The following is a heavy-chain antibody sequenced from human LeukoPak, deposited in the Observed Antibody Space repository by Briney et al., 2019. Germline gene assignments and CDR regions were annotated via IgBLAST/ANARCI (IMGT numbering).Heavy chain of an antibody. CDR1: GYTFTGYY. V-gene: IGHV1-2*06. D-gene: IGHD2-15*01. J-gene: IGHJ5*02. CDR3: ARASVGGRDLVNWFDP. Sequence: ASVKVSCKASGYTFTGYYMHWVRQAPGQGLEWMGRINPNSGGTNYAQKFQGRVTMTRDTSISTAYVELSRLRSDDTAVYYCARASVGGRDLVNWFDPWGQGTLVTVSS. CDR2: INPNSGGT.